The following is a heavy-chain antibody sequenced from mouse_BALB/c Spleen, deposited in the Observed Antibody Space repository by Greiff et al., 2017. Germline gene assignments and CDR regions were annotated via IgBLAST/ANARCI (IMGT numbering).Heavy chain of an antibody. CDR3: ARSGMVTYYFDY. D-gene: IGHD2-2*01. Sequence: EVQLVESGGGLVQPGGSRKLSCAASGFTFSSFGMHWVRQAPEKGLEWVAYISSGSSTIYYADTVKGRFTISRDNPKNTLFLQMTSLRSEDTAMYYCARSGMVTYYFDYWGQGTTLTVSS. CDR2: ISSGSSTI. CDR1: GFTFSSFG. V-gene: IGHV5-17*02. J-gene: IGHJ2*01.